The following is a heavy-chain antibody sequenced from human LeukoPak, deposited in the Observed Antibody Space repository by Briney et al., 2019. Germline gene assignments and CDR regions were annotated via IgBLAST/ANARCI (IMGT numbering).Heavy chain of an antibody. Sequence: GESLKISCKGSGYSFSSYWIGWVRQMPGKGLEWMGIIYPDDSDTRYSPSFQGQVTISADKSISTAYLQWSSLKASDTAMYYCARHRKDIGFDSWGQGTLVTVSS. D-gene: IGHD2-15*01. J-gene: IGHJ4*02. CDR2: IYPDDSDT. CDR1: GYSFSSYW. V-gene: IGHV5-51*01. CDR3: ARHRKDIGFDS.